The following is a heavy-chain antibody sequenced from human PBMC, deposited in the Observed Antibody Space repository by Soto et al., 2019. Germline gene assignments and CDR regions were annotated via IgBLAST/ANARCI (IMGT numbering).Heavy chain of an antibody. CDR3: ARRGIVVVPAASPDDAFDI. V-gene: IGHV5-51*01. CDR1: GYSFTSYW. D-gene: IGHD2-2*01. Sequence: GASLKISCKGSGYSFTSYWIGWVRQMPGKGLEWMGIIYPGDSDTRYSPSFQGQVTISADKSISTAYLQWSSLKASDTAMYYCARRGIVVVPAASPDDAFDIWGQGTMVTVSS. J-gene: IGHJ3*02. CDR2: IYPGDSDT.